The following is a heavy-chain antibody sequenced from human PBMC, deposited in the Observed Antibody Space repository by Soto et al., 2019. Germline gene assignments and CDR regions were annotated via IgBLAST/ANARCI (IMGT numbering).Heavy chain of an antibody. Sequence: SVKVSCKASGGTFSSYAISWVRQAPGQGLEWMGGIIPIFGTANYAQKSQGRVTITADESTSTAYMELSSLRSEDTAVYYCARDCSGGSCYALDYYYYGMDVWGQGTTVTVSS. CDR2: IIPIFGTA. CDR1: GGTFSSYA. V-gene: IGHV1-69*13. CDR3: ARDCSGGSCYALDYYYYGMDV. J-gene: IGHJ6*02. D-gene: IGHD2-15*01.